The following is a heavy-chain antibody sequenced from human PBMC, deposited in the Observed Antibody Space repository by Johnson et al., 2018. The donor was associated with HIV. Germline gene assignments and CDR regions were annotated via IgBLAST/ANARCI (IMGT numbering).Heavy chain of an antibody. D-gene: IGHD6-13*01. CDR3: TTCSRSGAFDI. J-gene: IGHJ3*02. CDR2: IKSKTDGGTT. CDR1: GFTFSNAW. V-gene: IGHV3-15*01. Sequence: VQLVESGGGLVKPGGSLRLSCAASGFTFSNAWMSWVRQAPGKGLEWVGRIKSKTDGGTTDYAAPVNGRFTISRDDSKNTLYLQMNSLKTEDTAVYYCTTCSRSGAFDIWGQGTMVTVSS.